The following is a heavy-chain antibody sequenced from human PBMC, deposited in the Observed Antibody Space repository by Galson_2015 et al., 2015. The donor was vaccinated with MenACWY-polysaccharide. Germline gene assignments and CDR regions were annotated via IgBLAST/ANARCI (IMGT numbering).Heavy chain of an antibody. J-gene: IGHJ5*02. CDR3: ARVGWDYSNYVSWFDP. CDR1: GFTVSSNY. CDR2: IYSGGST. D-gene: IGHD4-11*01. V-gene: IGHV3-53*01. Sequence: LRLSCAASGFTVSSNYMSWVRQAPGKGLEWVSVIYSGGSTYYADSVKGRFTISRDNSKNALYLQMNSLRAEDTAVYYCARVGWDYSNYVSWFDPWGQGTLVTVSS.